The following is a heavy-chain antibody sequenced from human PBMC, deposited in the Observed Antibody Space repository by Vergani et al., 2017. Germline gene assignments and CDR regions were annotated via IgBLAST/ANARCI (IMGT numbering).Heavy chain of an antibody. CDR3: AKDMYVVVVAATDY. V-gene: IGHV3-23*01. J-gene: IGHJ4*02. D-gene: IGHD2-15*01. CDR2: ISGSGGST. Sequence: EVQLLESGGGLVQPGGSLRLSCAASGFTFSSYAMSWVRQAPGKGLEWVSAISGSGGSTYYADSVKGRFTISSDNSKNTLYLQMNSLRAEDTAVYYCAKDMYVVVVAATDYWGQGTLVTVSS. CDR1: GFTFSSYA.